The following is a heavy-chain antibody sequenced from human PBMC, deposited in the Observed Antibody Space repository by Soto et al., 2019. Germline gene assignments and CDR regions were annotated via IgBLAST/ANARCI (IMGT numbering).Heavy chain of an antibody. J-gene: IGHJ5*02. CDR1: GGTFSSYT. D-gene: IGHD3-22*01. V-gene: IGHV1-69*04. CDR2: IIPILGIA. Sequence: SVKVSCKASGGTFSSYTISWVRQAPGQGLEWMGRIIPILGIANYAQKFQGRVTITADKSTSTAYMELSSLRSEDTAVYYCARDYYDSSGYYYQQNWFDPWGQG. CDR3: ARDYYDSSGYYYQQNWFDP.